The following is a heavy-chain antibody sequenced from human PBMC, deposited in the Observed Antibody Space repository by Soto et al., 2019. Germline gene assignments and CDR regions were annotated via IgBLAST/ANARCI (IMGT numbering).Heavy chain of an antibody. CDR2: LNPKSGMT. Sequence: ASVKVSCKASGYTFTTYDFNWVRQAPGQGLEWMGWLNPKSGMTGSAQKFHGRVTMTRDSSISTVYMELSSLRSEDTAVYYCARVAGSPGYWGQGTLVTVSS. CDR3: ARVAGSPGY. D-gene: IGHD1-26*01. V-gene: IGHV1-8*01. CDR1: GYTFTTYD. J-gene: IGHJ4*02.